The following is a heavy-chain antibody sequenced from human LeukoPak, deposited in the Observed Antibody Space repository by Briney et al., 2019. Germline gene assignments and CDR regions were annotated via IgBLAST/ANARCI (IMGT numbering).Heavy chain of an antibody. Sequence: PGGSLRLSCDASGFTFTYVAMNWVRQAPGKGLEWVSSMSLVADTTYYADSVKGRFIISANNSKNTLYLQMNSLRAEDTAVYYCARGYCSSTSCRRYFDYWGQGTLVTVSS. CDR1: GFTFTYVA. CDR3: ARGYCSSTSCRRYFDY. V-gene: IGHV3-23*01. CDR2: MSLVADTT. D-gene: IGHD2-2*01. J-gene: IGHJ4*02.